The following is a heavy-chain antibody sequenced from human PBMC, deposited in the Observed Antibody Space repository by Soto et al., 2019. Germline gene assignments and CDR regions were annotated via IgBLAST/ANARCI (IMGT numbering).Heavy chain of an antibody. CDR2: IIPILGIA. CDR1: GGTFSSYT. V-gene: IGHV1-69*02. Sequence: QVQLVQSGAEVKKPGSSVKVSCKASGGTFSSYTISWVRQAPGQGLAWMGRIIPILGIANYAQKFQGRVTITADKSTSTAYMELSSLRSEDTAVYYCSRALAVVKYRAWGFFDYWGQGTLVTVSS. D-gene: IGHD6-19*01. CDR3: SRALAVVKYRAWGFFDY. J-gene: IGHJ4*02.